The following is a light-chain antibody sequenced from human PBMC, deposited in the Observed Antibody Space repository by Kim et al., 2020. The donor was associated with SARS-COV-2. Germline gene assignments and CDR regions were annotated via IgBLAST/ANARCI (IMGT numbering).Light chain of an antibody. CDR2: QDS. CDR3: QAWDSSTACVV. J-gene: IGLJ2*01. CDR1: KLGDKY. Sequence: SPGQTASITCSGDKLGDKYACWYQQKPGQSPVLVIYQDSKRPSGIPERFSGSSSGNTATLTISGTQAMDEADYYCQAWDSSTACVVFGGGTQLTVL. V-gene: IGLV3-1*01.